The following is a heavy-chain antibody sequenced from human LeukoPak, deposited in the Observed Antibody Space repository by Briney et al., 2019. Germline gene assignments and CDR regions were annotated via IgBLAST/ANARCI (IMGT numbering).Heavy chain of an antibody. CDR1: GGSINSYY. CDR3: ARHSDYGSGYFYYGMAV. D-gene: IGHD4-17*01. Sequence: SETLSLTCAVSGGSINSYYWSWIRHPPGKELEWIGYIYYSGSTKYTPTLKTRVTISADTSKTQFSLNLSSVTAADTAVYFCARHSDYGSGYFYYGMAVWGQGTTVTVSS. V-gene: IGHV4-59*08. CDR2: IYYSGST. J-gene: IGHJ6*02.